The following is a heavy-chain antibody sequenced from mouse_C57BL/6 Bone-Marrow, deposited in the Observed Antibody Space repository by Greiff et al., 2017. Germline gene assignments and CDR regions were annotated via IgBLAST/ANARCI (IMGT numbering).Heavy chain of an antibody. V-gene: IGHV1-52*01. D-gene: IGHD1-1*01. J-gene: IGHJ3*01. Sequence: QVQLQQPGAELVRPGSSVKLSCKASGYTFTSYWMHWVKQRPIQGLEWIGNIDPSDSETPYNQQFKAKATLTVDKSSSTAYMQLSSLTSEDSAVYYCARLGYYDWFAYWGQGTLVTVSA. CDR2: IDPSDSET. CDR1: GYTFTSYW. CDR3: ARLGYYDWFAY.